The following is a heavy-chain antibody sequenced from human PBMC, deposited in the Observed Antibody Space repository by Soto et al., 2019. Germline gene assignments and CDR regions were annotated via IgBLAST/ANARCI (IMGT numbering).Heavy chain of an antibody. CDR3: ASDPGGPAAILQVHYYYGMDV. Sequence: SGGSLRLSCAASGFTFSSYSMNWVRQAPGKGLEWVSSISSSSSYIYYADSVKGRFTISRDNAKNSLYLQMNSLRAEDTAVYYCASDPGGPAAILQVHYYYGMDVWGQGTTVTVSS. D-gene: IGHD2-2*02. V-gene: IGHV3-21*01. CDR1: GFTFSSYS. J-gene: IGHJ6*02. CDR2: ISSSSSYI.